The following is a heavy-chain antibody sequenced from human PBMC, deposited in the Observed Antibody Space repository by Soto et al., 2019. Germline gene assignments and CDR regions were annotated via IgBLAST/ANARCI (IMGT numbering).Heavy chain of an antibody. Sequence: QVQLVESGGGVVQPGTSLRLSSAASGFTFSNYGMHWVRQTPGKGLEWVALILYDGSNKYYADSVKGRFTISRDNSKNTLYLQVSSLRAEDTAVYYCEKSRDAYNFYFYYGMDVWGQGTSVTVSS. D-gene: IGHD1-1*01. CDR3: EKSRDAYNFYFYYGMDV. CDR1: GFTFSNYG. CDR2: ILYDGSNK. J-gene: IGHJ6*02. V-gene: IGHV3-30*18.